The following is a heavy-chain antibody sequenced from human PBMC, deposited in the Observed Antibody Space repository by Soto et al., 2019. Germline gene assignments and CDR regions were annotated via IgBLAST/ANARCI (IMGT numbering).Heavy chain of an antibody. CDR3: ARGDKGGFDL. D-gene: IGHD2-21*02. CDR2: IHSDGSST. J-gene: IGHJ3*01. CDR1: GFTFNYYW. Sequence: EVQLVESEGGLVQRGGSLRLSCAASGFTFNYYWMHWVRQAPGQGLVWVSHIHSDGSSTTYADSVKGRFTISRDNAKNTLYLQMNSLRAEETGVYYCARGDKGGFDLWGQGTTVTVSS. V-gene: IGHV3-74*01.